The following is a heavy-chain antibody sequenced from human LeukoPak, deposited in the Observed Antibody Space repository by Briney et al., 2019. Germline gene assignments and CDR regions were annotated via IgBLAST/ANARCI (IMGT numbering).Heavy chain of an antibody. V-gene: IGHV4-31*03. CDR1: GGSISSGGYY. Sequence: SETPSLTCTVSGGSISSGGYYWSWIRQHPGKGLEWIGYIYYSGSTYYNPSLKSRVTISVDTSKNQFSLKLSSVTAADTAVYYCARDGPGYYYGMDVWGQGTTVTVSS. D-gene: IGHD3-10*01. CDR2: IYYSGST. J-gene: IGHJ6*02. CDR3: ARDGPGYYYGMDV.